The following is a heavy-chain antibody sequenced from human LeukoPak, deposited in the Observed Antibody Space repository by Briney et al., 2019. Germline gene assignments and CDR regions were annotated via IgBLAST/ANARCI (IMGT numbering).Heavy chain of an antibody. CDR1: GYTFTGYY. V-gene: IGHV1-2*02. CDR2: INPNSGGT. CDR3: ARDRSGLDAFDI. Sequence: VKVSCKASGYTFTGYYMHWVRQAPGQGLEWMGWINPNSGGTNYAQKFQGRVTMTRDTSISTAYMELSRLRSDDTAVYYCARDRSGLDAFDIWGQGTMVTVSS. J-gene: IGHJ3*02.